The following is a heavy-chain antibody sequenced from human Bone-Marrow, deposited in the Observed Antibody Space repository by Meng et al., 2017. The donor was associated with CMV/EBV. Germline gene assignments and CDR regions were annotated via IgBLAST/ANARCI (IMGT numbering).Heavy chain of an antibody. D-gene: IGHD6-19*01. CDR3: ARVDSSGWYGMDV. CDR1: GGSISSGDYY. CDR2: IYYSGST. J-gene: IGHJ6*02. Sequence: GSLRLSCTVSGGSISSGDYYWSWIRQPPGKGLEWIGYIYYSGSTSYNPSLQSRVTISVDTSKNQFSLKLSSVTAADTAVYYCARVDSSGWYGMDVWGQGTTVTVSS. V-gene: IGHV4-61*08.